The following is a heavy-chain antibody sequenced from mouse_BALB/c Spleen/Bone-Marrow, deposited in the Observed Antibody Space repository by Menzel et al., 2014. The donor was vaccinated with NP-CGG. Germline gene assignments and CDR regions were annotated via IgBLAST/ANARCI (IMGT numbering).Heavy chain of an antibody. CDR2: IDTSDSYT. J-gene: IGHJ4*01. D-gene: IGHD2-4*01. Sequence: QVQLQQSGAELGMPGASVKMSCKASGYTFTDNWIYWVKQRPGQGLEWIGAIDTSDSYTNFNQKFMGKASLTVDAPSSTAYMQVSSLTSDDSAVYYCARGGHDFSLDYWGQGTSVTVSS. V-gene: IGHV1-69*01. CDR1: GYTFTDNW. CDR3: ARGGHDFSLDY.